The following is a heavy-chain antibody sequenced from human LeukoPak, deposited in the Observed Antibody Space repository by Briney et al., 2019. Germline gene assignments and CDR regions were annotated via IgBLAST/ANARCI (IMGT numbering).Heavy chain of an antibody. Sequence: GGSLRLSCAASGFTFNNYALSRVRQAPGKGLEWISAISGVGGNTYYADSVKGRFTISSDISKNTLYLQMNSLRVEDSAVYYCAKGPKLGDGFHYDSWGQGTLVTVSS. CDR3: AKGPKLGDGFHYDS. CDR2: ISGVGGNT. V-gene: IGHV3-23*01. CDR1: GFTFNNYA. J-gene: IGHJ4*02. D-gene: IGHD5-24*01.